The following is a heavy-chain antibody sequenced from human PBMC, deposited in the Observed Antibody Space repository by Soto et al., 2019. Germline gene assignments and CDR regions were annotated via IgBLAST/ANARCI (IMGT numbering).Heavy chain of an antibody. CDR3: ARDPRGYTYGVGYYHSGMDV. D-gene: IGHD5-18*01. J-gene: IGHJ6*02. V-gene: IGHV3-15*01. CDR2: IKSKTDGGTT. Sequence: PGGSLRLSCAASGFTSSNAWMSWVRQAPGKGQGWVGRIKSKTDGGTTDYAAPVKGRFTISRDDSKNTLYLQMNSLKTEDTAVYYCARDPRGYTYGVGYYHSGMDVWGQGTTVTVSS. CDR1: GFTSSNAW.